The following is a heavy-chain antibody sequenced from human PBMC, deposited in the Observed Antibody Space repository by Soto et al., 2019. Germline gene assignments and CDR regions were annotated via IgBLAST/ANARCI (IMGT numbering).Heavy chain of an antibody. D-gene: IGHD3-10*01. Sequence: EVQLVESGGALVQPGGSLRLSCAASGFTVSSNYMSWVRQAPGKGLEWVSVIYSGGSTYYADSAKGRFTISRHKSKNTLYLQMNSLRAEDTAVYYCARDRGYYFYYMDVWGRGTTVTVSS. J-gene: IGHJ6*03. CDR2: IYSGGST. V-gene: IGHV3-53*04. CDR3: ARDRGYYFYYMDV. CDR1: GFTVSSNY.